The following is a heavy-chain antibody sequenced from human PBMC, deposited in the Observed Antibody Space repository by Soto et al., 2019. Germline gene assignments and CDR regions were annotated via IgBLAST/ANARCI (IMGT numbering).Heavy chain of an antibody. Sequence: ASVKVSCKASGYMFTGYYIHWVRQAPGQGLEWMGWINPKSGGTKYAEKFQGRVSMTGDASITTAYMELSSLRSDDTAVYYCAKELQRGMDVWGQGTTVTVSS. D-gene: IGHD4-4*01. CDR1: GYMFTGYY. V-gene: IGHV1-2*02. CDR3: AKELQRGMDV. CDR2: INPKSGGT. J-gene: IGHJ6*02.